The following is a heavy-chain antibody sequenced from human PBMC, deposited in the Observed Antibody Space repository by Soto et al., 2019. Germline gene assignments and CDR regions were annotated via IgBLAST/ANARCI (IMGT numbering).Heavy chain of an antibody. CDR2: IWYDGSNK. CDR3: ARELVGQLDNWFDP. D-gene: IGHD6-13*01. J-gene: IGHJ5*02. Sequence: GGSLRLSCAASGFTFSSYGMHWVRQAPGKGLEWVAVIWYDGSNKYYADSVKGRFTISRDNSKNTLYLQMNSLRAEDTAVYYCARELVGQLDNWFDPWGQGTLVTVSS. V-gene: IGHV3-33*01. CDR1: GFTFSSYG.